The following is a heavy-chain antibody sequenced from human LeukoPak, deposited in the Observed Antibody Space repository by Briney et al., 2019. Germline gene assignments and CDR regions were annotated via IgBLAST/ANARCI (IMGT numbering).Heavy chain of an antibody. Sequence: SETLSLTCTVSGGSISSGGYYWSWIRQHPGKGLEWIGYIYYSGSTYYNPSLKSRVTISVDTSKNQFSLKLSSVTAADTAVYYCARRNLSWYYDSSGYYYYWGQGTLVTVSS. CDR1: GGSISSGGYY. CDR3: ARRNLSWYYDSSGYYYY. CDR2: IYYSGST. J-gene: IGHJ4*02. V-gene: IGHV4-31*03. D-gene: IGHD3-22*01.